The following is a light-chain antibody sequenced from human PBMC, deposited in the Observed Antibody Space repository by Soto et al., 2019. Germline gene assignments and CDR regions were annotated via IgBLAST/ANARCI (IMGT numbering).Light chain of an antibody. CDR2: RAS. J-gene: IGKJ1*01. V-gene: IGKV3-15*01. Sequence: EVVMTQSPATLSVSPGERATLSCRASQSVSNNLAWYQQKPGQAPRLLIYRASTRATGIPARFSGSGSGAEFTLTISSLQSEDFAVYYCQQYNSRPPTFGQGTKGEIK. CDR1: QSVSNN. CDR3: QQYNSRPPT.